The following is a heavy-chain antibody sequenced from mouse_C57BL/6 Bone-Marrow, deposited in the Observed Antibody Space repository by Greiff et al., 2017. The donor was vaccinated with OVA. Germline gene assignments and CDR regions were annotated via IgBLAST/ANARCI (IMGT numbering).Heavy chain of an antibody. V-gene: IGHV7-1*01. J-gene: IGHJ3*01. CDR1: GFTFSDFY. D-gene: IGHD4-1*01. CDR3: ARDDNWGFAY. Sequence: EVKLVESGGGLVQSGRSLRLSCATSGFTFSDFYMEWVRQAPGKGLEWIAASRNKANDYTTEYRASVKGRFIVSRDTSQSSLYLQMNSMRAEDTAIYYCARDDNWGFAYWGQGTLVTVAA. CDR2: SRNKANDYTT.